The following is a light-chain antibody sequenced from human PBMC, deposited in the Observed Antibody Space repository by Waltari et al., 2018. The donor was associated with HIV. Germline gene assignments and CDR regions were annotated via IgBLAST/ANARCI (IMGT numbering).Light chain of an antibody. CDR1: ASNIGGNT. CDR2: IYD. CDR3: ATWDDGLSGWV. Sequence: QSVVTQPPSASGTPGQRVTMSCSGSASNIGGNTVNWYQHLPQTAPKLLIYIYDERPSGVPDRFAASKTGTSASLDISGLQSEDEADYYCATWDDGLSGWVFGGGTKLTVL. V-gene: IGLV1-44*01. J-gene: IGLJ3*02.